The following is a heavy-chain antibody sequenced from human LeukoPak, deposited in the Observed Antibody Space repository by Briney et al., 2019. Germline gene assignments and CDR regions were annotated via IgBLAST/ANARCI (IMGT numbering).Heavy chain of an antibody. Sequence: EASVKVSCKASGYTFTNYAMNWVRQAPGQGLEWMGWINTNTGNPTYAQGFTGRFVFSLDTSVSTAYLQISSLKAEDTAVYYCARKTTNYDGDWFDPWGQGTLVTVSS. J-gene: IGHJ5*02. CDR2: INTNTGNP. CDR1: GYTFTNYA. V-gene: IGHV7-4-1*02. D-gene: IGHD4-23*01. CDR3: ARKTTNYDGDWFDP.